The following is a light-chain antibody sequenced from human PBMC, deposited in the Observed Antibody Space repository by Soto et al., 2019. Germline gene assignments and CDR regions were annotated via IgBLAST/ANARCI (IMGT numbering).Light chain of an antibody. V-gene: IGKV1-5*01. CDR2: DAS. CDR1: QSVTDW. J-gene: IGKJ2*02. CDR3: QQYYRSCT. Sequence: DIPLTQSPSTLSVSVGDRVTITCRASQSVTDWLAWYQQKPGKAPKLLIYDASSLQSGVPSRFSGSGSGTEFSLTISSLQPDDFATYYCQQYYRSCTFGQGTKVEIK.